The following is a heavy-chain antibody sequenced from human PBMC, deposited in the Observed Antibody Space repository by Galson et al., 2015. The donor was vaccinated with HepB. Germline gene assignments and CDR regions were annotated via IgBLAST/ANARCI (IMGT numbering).Heavy chain of an antibody. CDR1: GGTFSSYA. Sequence: SVKVSCKASGGTFSSYAISWVRQAPGQGLEWMGGVIPIFGIANYAQKFQGRVTITADKSTSTAYMELSSLRSEDTAVYYCARGEEGKTHPMSRGVIIDYFDYWGQGTLVTVSS. V-gene: IGHV1-69*10. D-gene: IGHD3-10*01. CDR3: ARGEEGKTHPMSRGVIIDYFDY. CDR2: VIPIFGIA. J-gene: IGHJ4*02.